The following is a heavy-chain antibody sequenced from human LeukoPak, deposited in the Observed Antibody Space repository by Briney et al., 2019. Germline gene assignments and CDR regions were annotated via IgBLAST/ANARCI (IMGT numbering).Heavy chain of an antibody. J-gene: IGHJ6*02. D-gene: IGHD2-21*02. Sequence: GGSLRLSCAASGFTFSSYAMSWVRQAPGKGLEWISLFQSGGKTYYADSVEGRFIISRDNSRNTLNLQINNLRAEDTAVYYCARDRTFCGVDCYSRGMDVWGRGTTVIVS. V-gene: IGHV3-66*01. CDR3: ARDRTFCGVDCYSRGMDV. CDR2: FQSGGKT. CDR1: GFTFSSYA.